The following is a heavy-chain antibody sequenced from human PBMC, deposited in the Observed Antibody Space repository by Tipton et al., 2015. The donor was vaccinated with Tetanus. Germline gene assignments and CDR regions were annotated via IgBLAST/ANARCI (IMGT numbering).Heavy chain of an antibody. V-gene: IGHV4-59*01. CDR1: DGSSRNYY. Sequence: TLSLTCSVSDGSSRNYYWSWIRQPPGKGLEWIGNIYSSGSANYNPPLKSRLIISADTSKNQFSLRLSSVTAADTAVYHCASYNIPYYFDYWGRGTLVTISS. CDR2: IYSSGSA. D-gene: IGHD2-2*02. J-gene: IGHJ4*02. CDR3: ASYNIPYYFDY.